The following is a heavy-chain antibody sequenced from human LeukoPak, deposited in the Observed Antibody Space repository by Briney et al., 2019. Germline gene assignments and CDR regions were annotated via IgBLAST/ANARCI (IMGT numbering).Heavy chain of an antibody. CDR1: GGSISSGGYY. CDR3: ARVRERMATTVLAYFDY. V-gene: IGHV4-31*03. D-gene: IGHD5-24*01. J-gene: IGHJ4*02. Sequence: SETLSLTCTVSGGSISSGGYYWSWLRQHPGKGLEWIGYIYYSGSTYYNPSLKSRVTISVDTSKNQFSLKLSSVTAADTAVYYCARVRERMATTVLAYFDYWGQGTLVTVSS. CDR2: IYYSGST.